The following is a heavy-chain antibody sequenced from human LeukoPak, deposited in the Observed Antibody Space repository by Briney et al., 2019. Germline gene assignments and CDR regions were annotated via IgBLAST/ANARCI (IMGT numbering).Heavy chain of an antibody. CDR3: AKGYGYRFFFDY. J-gene: IGHJ4*02. CDR2: IIPIFGTA. V-gene: IGHV1-69*05. D-gene: IGHD5-12*01. CDR1: GYTFTSYA. Sequence: SVKVSCKASGYTFTSYAISWVRQAPGQGLEWMGGIIPIFGTANYAQKFQGRVTITTDESTSTAYMELSSLRSEDTAVYYCAKGYGYRFFFDYWGQGTLVAVSS.